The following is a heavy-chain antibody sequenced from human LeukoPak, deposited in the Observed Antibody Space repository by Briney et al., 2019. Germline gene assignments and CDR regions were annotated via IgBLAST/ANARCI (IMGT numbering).Heavy chain of an antibody. CDR2: ISGSGART. Sequence: GGSLRLSCAASGFTFSKFAMSWVRQAPGKGLEYVSGISGSGARTYYADSVKGRFTISRDNSKNTLYLQMNSLRAEDTAVYYCAKDRRTYSSGWDYFDYWGQGTLVTVSS. CDR1: GFTFSKFA. D-gene: IGHD6-19*01. V-gene: IGHV3-23*01. J-gene: IGHJ4*02. CDR3: AKDRRTYSSGWDYFDY.